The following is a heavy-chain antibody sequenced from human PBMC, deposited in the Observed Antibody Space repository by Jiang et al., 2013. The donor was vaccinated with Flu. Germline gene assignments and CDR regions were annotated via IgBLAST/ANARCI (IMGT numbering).Heavy chain of an antibody. CDR2: YNHSGST. V-gene: IGHV4-34*01. D-gene: IGHD2-2*01. Sequence: LLKPSETLSLTCAVYGGSFSGYYWSWIRQPPGKGRGVDWGKYNHSGSTNYNPSLKSRVTISVDTSKNQFSLKLSSVTAADTAVYYCARRARSVVVPAAPQKHAFDIWGQGTMVTVSS. J-gene: IGHJ3*02. CDR3: ARRARSVVVPAAPQKHAFDI. CDR1: GGSFSGYY.